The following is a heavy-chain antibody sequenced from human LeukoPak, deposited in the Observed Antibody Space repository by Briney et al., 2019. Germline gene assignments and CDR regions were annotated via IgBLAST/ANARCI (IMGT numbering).Heavy chain of an antibody. D-gene: IGHD3-22*01. CDR3: ARPNDYDSSGYYFDY. J-gene: IGHJ4*02. V-gene: IGHV4-59*05. CDR1: GDSISSYY. CDR2: IYYSGST. Sequence: ASETLSLTCTVSGDSISSYYWSWIRQPPGKGLEWIGSIYYSGSTYYNPSLKSRVTISVDTSKNQFSLKLSSVTAADTAVYYCARPNDYDSSGYYFDYWGQGTLVTVSS.